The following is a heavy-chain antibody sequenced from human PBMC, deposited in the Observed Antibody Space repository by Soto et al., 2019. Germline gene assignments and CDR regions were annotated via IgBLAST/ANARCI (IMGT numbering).Heavy chain of an antibody. J-gene: IGHJ6*03. CDR1: GGSISSYY. D-gene: IGHD2-15*01. CDR3: ARSMVVAATPGYYYYYYMDV. CDR2: IYYSGST. V-gene: IGHV4-59*08. Sequence: SETLSLTCTVSGGSISSYYWSWIRQPPGKGLEWIGYIYYSGSTNYNPSLKSRVTISVDTSKNQFSLKLSSVTAADTAVYYCARSMVVAATPGYYYYYYMDVWGKGTTVTVSS.